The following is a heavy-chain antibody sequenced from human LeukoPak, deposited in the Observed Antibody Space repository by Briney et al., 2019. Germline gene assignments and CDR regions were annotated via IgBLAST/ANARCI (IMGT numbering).Heavy chain of an antibody. CDR3: ATPGSGALYKGGSLDF. D-gene: IGHD3-10*01. CDR2: FDPEDGET. CDR1: GKRLSELS. J-gene: IGHJ4*02. Sequence: ASVKVSCKVSGKRLSELSIHWVRQAPGKGLEWMGGFDPEDGETFYAQKFQGRVTLPADTPTDASSMQLTSLKSDDTAVYYCATPGSGALYKGGSLDFWGQGTLVTVS. V-gene: IGHV1-24*01.